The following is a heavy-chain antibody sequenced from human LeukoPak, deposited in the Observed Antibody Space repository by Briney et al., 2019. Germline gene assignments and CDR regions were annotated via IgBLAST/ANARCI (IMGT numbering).Heavy chain of an antibody. CDR2: ISGDGGST. J-gene: IGHJ4*02. CDR1: GFIFDDYA. Sequence: GGSLRLSCAASGFIFDDYAVHWVRQAPGKGLEWVSLISGDGGSTYYADSVKGRFTISRDNSKTSLYLQMNSLRTEDTALYYCAKVLGYYDSSGYYQEGGFDYWGQGTLVTVSS. V-gene: IGHV3-43*02. D-gene: IGHD3-22*01. CDR3: AKVLGYYDSSGYYQEGGFDY.